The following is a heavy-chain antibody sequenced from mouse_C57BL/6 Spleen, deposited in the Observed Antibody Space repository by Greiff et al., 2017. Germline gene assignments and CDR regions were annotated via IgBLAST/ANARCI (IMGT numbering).Heavy chain of an antibody. J-gene: IGHJ2*01. CDR3: ARFYGTLYYFDY. Sequence: VKLMESGPELVKPGASVKISCKASGYAFSSSWMNWVKQRPGKGLEWIGRIYPGDGDTNYNGKFKGKATLTADKSSSTAYMQLSSLTSEDSAVYFCARFYGTLYYFDYWGQGTTLTVSS. V-gene: IGHV1-82*01. CDR2: IYPGDGDT. D-gene: IGHD2-1*01. CDR1: GYAFSSSW.